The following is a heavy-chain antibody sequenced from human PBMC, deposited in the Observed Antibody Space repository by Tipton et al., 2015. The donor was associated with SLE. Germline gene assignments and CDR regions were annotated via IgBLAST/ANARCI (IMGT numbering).Heavy chain of an antibody. CDR1: GGSISTYR. V-gene: IGHV4-38-2*02. CDR2: VHHSGST. Sequence: TLSLTCTVSGGSISTYRWGWIRQSPGKGLEWIGSVHHSGSTYYNPSLKSRVAISVDKSKNQFSLKLNFVTAADTAVYYCARDAGPRDYFAFWGQGTLVTVSS. J-gene: IGHJ4*02. CDR3: ARDAGPRDYFAF.